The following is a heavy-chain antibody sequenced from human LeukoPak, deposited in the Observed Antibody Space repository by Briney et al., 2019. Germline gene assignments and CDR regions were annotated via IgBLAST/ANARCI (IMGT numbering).Heavy chain of an antibody. V-gene: IGHV4-30-4*01. CDR1: GGSISSGDYY. CDR3: ARGRGWTFDY. Sequence: SQTLSLTCTVSGGSISSGDYYWSWIRQPPGKGLGWSGYIYYSGSTYYNPSLKSRVTISVDTSKNQFSLTLSSVTAADTAVYYCARGRGWTFDYWGQGTLVTVSS. J-gene: IGHJ4*02. CDR2: IYYSGST. D-gene: IGHD6-19*01.